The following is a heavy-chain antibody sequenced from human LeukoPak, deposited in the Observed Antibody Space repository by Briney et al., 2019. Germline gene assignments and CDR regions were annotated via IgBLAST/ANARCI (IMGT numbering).Heavy chain of an antibody. CDR3: ARSGDGIYNWFDP. J-gene: IGHJ5*02. D-gene: IGHD1-26*01. CDR1: EFTFNNFA. Sequence: GGSLRLSCVASEFTFNNFAINWVRQAPGKGLEWVAAASGSVASTYHADSVRGRFTISRDKSKNTVYLQMNSLRAEDTAVYYCARSGDGIYNWFDPWGQGTLVTVSS. CDR2: ASGSVAST. V-gene: IGHV3-23*01.